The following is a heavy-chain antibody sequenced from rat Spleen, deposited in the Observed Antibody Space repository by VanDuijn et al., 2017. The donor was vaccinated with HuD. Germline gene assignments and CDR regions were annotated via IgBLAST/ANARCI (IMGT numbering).Heavy chain of an antibody. CDR3: AKDPHYYDGSYYYWYFDF. V-gene: IGHV5-25*01. J-gene: IGHJ1*01. CDR1: GFTISNHY. Sequence: EVQLVESGGDLVQPGRSMELSCAASGFTISNHYMAWVRQAPTKGLEWVATISTGGGNTYYRDSVKGRFTISRDNAENTVYLQMNSLRSEDTATYYCAKDPHYYDGSYYYWYFDFWGPGTMVTVSS. CDR2: ISTGGGNT. D-gene: IGHD1-12*02.